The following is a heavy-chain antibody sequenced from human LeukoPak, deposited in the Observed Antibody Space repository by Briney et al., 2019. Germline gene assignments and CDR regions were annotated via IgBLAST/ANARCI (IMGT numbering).Heavy chain of an antibody. CDR3: ARVRIGQQLDKYYYYAMDV. D-gene: IGHD6-13*01. CDR1: GYTFTDYY. J-gene: IGHJ6*02. CDR2: INPNSGGT. V-gene: IGHV1-2*02. Sequence: ASVKVSCKASGYTFTDYYMHRVRQAPGQRLEWMGWINPNSGGTNYAQKFQGRVTMTTDTSISTAYMEVSRLGSDDTAVYYCARVRIGQQLDKYYYYAMDVWGQGTTVTVSS.